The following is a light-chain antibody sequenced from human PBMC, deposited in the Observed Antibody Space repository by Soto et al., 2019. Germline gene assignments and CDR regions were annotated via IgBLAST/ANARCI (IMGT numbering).Light chain of an antibody. V-gene: IGKV3-15*01. CDR1: QSVNSN. Sequence: ELVMTQSPATLSVSPGERAXXXXXXSQSVNSNLAWYQQKLGQAPRLLIFGASXRACGIXSRFSGSGSGTEFTLTISSLQSEDLAVYYCQQYNYWPPWTFGQGTKVDI. CDR2: GAS. J-gene: IGKJ1*01. CDR3: QQYNYWPPWT.